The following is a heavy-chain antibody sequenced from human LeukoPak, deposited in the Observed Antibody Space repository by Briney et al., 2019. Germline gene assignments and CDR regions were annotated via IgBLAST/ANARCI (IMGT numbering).Heavy chain of an antibody. D-gene: IGHD3-3*01. CDR1: GYTFTSYA. Sequence: ASVKVSCKASGYTFTSYAMNWVRQAPGQGLEWMGWNNTNTGNPTYAQGFTGRFVFSLDTSVSTAYLQISSLKAEDTAVYYCARDLTYYDFWSGQYYGMDVWGQGTTVTVSS. CDR3: ARDLTYYDFWSGQYYGMDV. J-gene: IGHJ6*02. CDR2: NNTNTGNP. V-gene: IGHV7-4-1*02.